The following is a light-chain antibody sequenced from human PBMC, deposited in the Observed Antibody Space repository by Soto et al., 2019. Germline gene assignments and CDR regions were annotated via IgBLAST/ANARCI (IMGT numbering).Light chain of an antibody. Sequence: QLVLTQPPSASGTPGQRVTISCSGSSSNIGPTTVNWYQQLPGTAPKLVIYSNNQRPSGVPARFSGSKSGTSASLAISGLQSEDEANYYCAAWDNSLNRVVFGGGTKVTVL. V-gene: IGLV1-44*01. CDR3: AAWDNSLNRVV. J-gene: IGLJ3*02. CDR2: SNN. CDR1: SSNIGPTT.